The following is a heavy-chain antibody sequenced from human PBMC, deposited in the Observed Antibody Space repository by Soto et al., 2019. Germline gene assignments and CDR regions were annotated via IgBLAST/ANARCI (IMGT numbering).Heavy chain of an antibody. CDR2: ISGGGGVT. CDR1: GFTFSSYA. D-gene: IGHD6-19*01. V-gene: IGHV3-23*01. Sequence: PGGSLRLSCAASGFTFSSYAMSWVRQAPEKGLEWVSAISGGGGVTYYADSVKGRFTISRDKSKNTLHLQMNSLRAEDTAVYYCAKHTGIAVAGDYWGQGTLVTVS. CDR3: AKHTGIAVAGDY. J-gene: IGHJ4*02.